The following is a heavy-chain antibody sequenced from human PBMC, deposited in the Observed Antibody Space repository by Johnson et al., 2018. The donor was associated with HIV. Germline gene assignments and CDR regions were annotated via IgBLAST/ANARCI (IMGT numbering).Heavy chain of an antibody. V-gene: IGHV3-33*06. CDR2: IWYDGRTK. CDR3: AKGYIPAGTARKWDRRDAFDI. J-gene: IGHJ3*02. CDR1: GFTFSSYG. Sequence: QVQLVESGGGVVQPGRSLRLSCAASGFTFSSYGMHWVRQAPGKGLAWVAVIWYDGRTKYYADSVKGRFTISRDNSKNTLYLQMNSLRAEDTAVYYCAKGYIPAGTARKWDRRDAFDIWGQGTMVTVSS. D-gene: IGHD1-7*01.